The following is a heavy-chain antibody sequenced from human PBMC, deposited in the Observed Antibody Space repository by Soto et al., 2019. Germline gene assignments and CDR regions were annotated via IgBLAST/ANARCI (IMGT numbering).Heavy chain of an antibody. J-gene: IGHJ4*02. V-gene: IGHV3-7*01. CDR1: GFNVMSYW. D-gene: IGHD3-16*01. Sequence: GGSLRLSCAVSGFNVMSYWMSWVRQAPGKGLEWVASVKEDGSELYYLHSVRGRFSISRDSAGNALHLTMNYLSAEDTGVYFCARDIGFDYVNWGQGILVTVSS. CDR3: ARDIGFDYVN. CDR2: VKEDGSEL.